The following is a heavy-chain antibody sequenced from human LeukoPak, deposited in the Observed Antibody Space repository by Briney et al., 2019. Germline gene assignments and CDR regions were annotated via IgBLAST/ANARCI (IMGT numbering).Heavy chain of an antibody. CDR3: AREIGPRQLHLWGSAFDY. CDR1: GGTFINYY. CDR2: INPSGGTT. V-gene: IGHV1-46*01. J-gene: IGHJ4*02. Sequence: ASVKVSCKASGGTFINYYMHWVRQAPGQGLEWMGIINPSGGTTSYAQNFQGRVTMTRDTSTSTVYMELSSLRSEDTAVYYCAREIGPRQLHLWGSAFDYWGQGTLVTVSS. D-gene: IGHD5-18*01.